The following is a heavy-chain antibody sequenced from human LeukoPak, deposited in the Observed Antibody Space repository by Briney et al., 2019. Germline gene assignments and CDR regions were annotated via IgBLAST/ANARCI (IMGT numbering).Heavy chain of an antibody. CDR2: MNPNSGNT. D-gene: IGHD3-10*01. V-gene: IGHV1-8*01. CDR1: GYTFTSYD. J-gene: IGHJ4*02. Sequence: GASVKVSCKASGYTFTSYDNNWVRQATGQGLEWMGWMNPNSGNTGYAQKFQGRVTMTRNTSISTAYMELSSLRSEDTAAYYCARVLTNGDLPGYWGQGTLVTVSS. CDR3: ARVLTNGDLPGY.